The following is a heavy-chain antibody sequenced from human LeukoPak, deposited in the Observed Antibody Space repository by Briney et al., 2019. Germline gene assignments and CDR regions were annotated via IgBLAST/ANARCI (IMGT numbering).Heavy chain of an antibody. CDR2: ISSSSSSTI. V-gene: IGHV3-48*02. D-gene: IGHD1-26*01. CDR3: ARDVGWELLGFNWFDP. CDR1: GFTFSSYS. Sequence: PGGSLRLSCAASGFTFSSYSMNWVRQAPGKGLEWVSYISSSSSSTIYYADSVKGRFTIPRDNAKNSLYLQMNSLRDEDTAVYYCARDVGWELLGFNWFDPWGQGTLVTVSS. J-gene: IGHJ5*02.